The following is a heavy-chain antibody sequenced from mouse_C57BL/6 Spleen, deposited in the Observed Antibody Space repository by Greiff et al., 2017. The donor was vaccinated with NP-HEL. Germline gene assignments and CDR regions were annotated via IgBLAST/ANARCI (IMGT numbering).Heavy chain of an antibody. Sequence: EVQGVESGGGLVKPGGSLKLSCAASGFTFSSYAMSWVRQTPEKRLEWVATISDGGSYTYYPDNVKGRFTISRDNAKNNLYLQMSHLKSEDTAMYYCARGYSNYRYFDVWGTGTTVTVSS. D-gene: IGHD2-5*01. CDR1: GFTFSSYA. CDR2: ISDGGSYT. J-gene: IGHJ1*03. V-gene: IGHV5-4*01. CDR3: ARGYSNYRYFDV.